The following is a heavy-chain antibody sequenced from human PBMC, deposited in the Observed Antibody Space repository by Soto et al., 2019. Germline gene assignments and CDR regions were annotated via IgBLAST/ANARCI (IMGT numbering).Heavy chain of an antibody. Sequence: PGWSLRLSCAASGFTFSSYSMNWVRQAPGKGLEWVSSISSSSSYIYYADSVKGRFTISRDNAKNSLYLQMNSLRAEDTAVYYCARGYDFWSGYYDYWGQGTLVTVSS. CDR2: ISSSSSYI. V-gene: IGHV3-21*01. J-gene: IGHJ4*02. CDR3: ARGYDFWSGYYDY. D-gene: IGHD3-3*01. CDR1: GFTFSSYS.